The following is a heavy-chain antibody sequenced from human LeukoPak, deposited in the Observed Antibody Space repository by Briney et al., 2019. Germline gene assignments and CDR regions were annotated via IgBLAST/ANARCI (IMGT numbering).Heavy chain of an antibody. CDR3: ARHGPNTGSYSEYFQH. CDR2: IIHSGIT. CDR1: GGSFSGYY. D-gene: IGHD1-26*01. Sequence: SETLSLTCAVYGGSFSGYYWSWIRQPPGKGLEWIGEIIHSGITYYNPSLKSRVTISVDTSKNQFSLNLSSVTAADTALYYCARHGPNTGSYSEYFQHWGQGTLVTVSS. V-gene: IGHV4-34*12. J-gene: IGHJ1*01.